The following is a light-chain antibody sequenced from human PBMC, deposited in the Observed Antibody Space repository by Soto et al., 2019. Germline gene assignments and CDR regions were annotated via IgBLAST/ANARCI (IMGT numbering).Light chain of an antibody. V-gene: IGLV4-69*01. CDR1: SGHSSYA. CDR2: INSDGSH. J-gene: IGLJ2*01. CDR3: QTWVSGIEV. Sequence: QSVLTQSPSASASLGASVKLTCTLSSGHSSYAIAWHQQQPEKGPRYLMKINSDGSHSKGDGIPDRFSGSSSGAERYLTISSIQSEDEADYYCQTWVSGIEVFGGGTKVTVL.